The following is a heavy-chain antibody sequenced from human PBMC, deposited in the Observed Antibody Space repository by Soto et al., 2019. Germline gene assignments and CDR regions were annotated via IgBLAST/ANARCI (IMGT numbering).Heavy chain of an antibody. J-gene: IGHJ4*02. Sequence: SQAVSRTSGSCGASVSNNGGTWNCIRQSPSRGLEWLGRAYYRSRWLYDYATSVRGRISINPDTSKNQVSLQLNSVTPEDTAVYYCERDPPDFNSGFDCWGRRTLVTVSS. V-gene: IGHV6-1*01. CDR1: GASVSNNGGT. CDR3: ERDPPDFNSGFDC. CDR2: AYYRSRWLY. D-gene: IGHD1-26*01.